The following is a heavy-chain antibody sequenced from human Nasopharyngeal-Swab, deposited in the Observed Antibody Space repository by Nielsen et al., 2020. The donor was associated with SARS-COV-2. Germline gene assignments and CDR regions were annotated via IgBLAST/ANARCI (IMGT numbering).Heavy chain of an antibody. V-gene: IGHV3-23*01. J-gene: IGHJ6*02. CDR2: ISGSDHTT. Sequence: GGSLRLSCAASGFTFRSYAISWVRQAPGKGLEWVSVISGSDHTTHYADSVKGRFTISRDNSKNTVNLQMNSLRVEDTAIYYCAKDRDSGDDSDDYYHYYGMDVWGQGTTVTVFS. CDR3: AKDRDSGDDSDDYYHYYGMDV. D-gene: IGHD5-12*01. CDR1: GFTFRSYA.